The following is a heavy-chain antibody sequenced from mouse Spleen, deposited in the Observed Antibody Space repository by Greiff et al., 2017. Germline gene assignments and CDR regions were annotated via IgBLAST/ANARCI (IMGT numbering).Heavy chain of an antibody. CDR1: GYTFTDYY. V-gene: IGHV1-19*01. CDR2: INPYNGGT. D-gene: IGHD2-4*01. J-gene: IGHJ4*01. CDR3: ARTIYYDYDRPIYYAMDY. Sequence: VQLQQSGPVLVKPGASVKMSCKASGYTFTDYYMNWVKQSHGKSLEWIGVINPYNGGTSYNQKFKGKATLTVDKSSSTAYMELNSLTSEDSAVYYCARTIYYDYDRPIYYAMDYWGQGTSVTVSS.